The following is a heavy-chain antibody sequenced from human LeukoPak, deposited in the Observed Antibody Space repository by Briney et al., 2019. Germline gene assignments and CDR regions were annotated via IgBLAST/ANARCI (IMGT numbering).Heavy chain of an antibody. D-gene: IGHD3-10*01. CDR2: IRSKANSYAT. CDR3: TRLGAHYYGSGSAFFYFDY. Sequence: GGSLKLSCAASGFTFSGSAMHWVRQASGKGLEWVGRIRSKANSYATAYAASVKGRFTISRDDSKNTAYLHMNSLKTEDTAVYYCTRLGAHYYGSGSAFFYFDYWGQGTLVTVSS. CDR1: GFTFSGSA. J-gene: IGHJ4*02. V-gene: IGHV3-73*01.